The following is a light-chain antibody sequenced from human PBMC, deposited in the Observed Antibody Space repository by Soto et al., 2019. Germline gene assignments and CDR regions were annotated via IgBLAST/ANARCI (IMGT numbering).Light chain of an antibody. J-gene: IGKJ2*03. V-gene: IGKV2-30*01. Sequence: DVAMTQSPLSLSVTLGQPASISCTSSLSLVNSDGNSYLNWFHQRPGQSPRRLLYKASNRDSGVPDRCSGSGSGTDFALKISRVEAEDVGIYYCMQGRYWLSFGQGTRLEI. CDR2: KAS. CDR3: MQGRYWLS. CDR1: LSLVNSDGNSY.